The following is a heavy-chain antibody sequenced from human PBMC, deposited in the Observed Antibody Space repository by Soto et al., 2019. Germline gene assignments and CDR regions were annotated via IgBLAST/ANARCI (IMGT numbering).Heavy chain of an antibody. CDR2: TSYDGSNK. Sequence: QVQLVESGGGVVQPGRSLRLSGAASGFTFSSYTMYWVRQAPGKGLEWVALTSYDGSNKYYGDSVKGRFTISRDNSKKXLDLQMNSLRAEDTAVYYCARGGEYYSDSTGPFDYWGQGTLVTVSS. D-gene: IGHD3-22*01. V-gene: IGHV3-30-3*01. CDR3: ARGGEYYSDSTGPFDY. J-gene: IGHJ4*02. CDR1: GFTFSSYT.